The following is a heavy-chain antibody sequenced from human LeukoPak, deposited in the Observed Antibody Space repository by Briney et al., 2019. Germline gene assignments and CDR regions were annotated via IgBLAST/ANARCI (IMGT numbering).Heavy chain of an antibody. J-gene: IGHJ5*02. V-gene: IGHV6-1*01. CDR1: GDSVSSNSAA. CDR3: ARTTGPIVVVVAATRMNWFDP. D-gene: IGHD2-15*01. CDR2: TYYRSKWYN. Sequence: PSQTLSLTCAISGDSVSSNSAAWNWIRQSPSRGLEWLGRTYYRSKWYNDYAVSVKSRITINPDTSKNQFSLQLNSVTPEDTAVYYCARTTGPIVVVVAATRMNWFDPWGQGTLVTVSS.